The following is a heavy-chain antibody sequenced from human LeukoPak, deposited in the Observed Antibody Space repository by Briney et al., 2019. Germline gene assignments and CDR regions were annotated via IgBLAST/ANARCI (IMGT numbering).Heavy chain of an antibody. CDR3: ARDSYCSSTSCYDFDY. J-gene: IGHJ4*02. CDR2: ISSSSSYI. V-gene: IGHV3-21*01. Sequence: GGSLRLSCAASGFTFSNYAMSWVRQAPGKGLEWVSSISSSSSYIYYADSVKGRFTISRDNAKNSLYLQMNSLRAEDTAVYYCARDSYCSSTSCYDFDYWGQGTLVTVSS. CDR1: GFTFSNYA. D-gene: IGHD2-2*01.